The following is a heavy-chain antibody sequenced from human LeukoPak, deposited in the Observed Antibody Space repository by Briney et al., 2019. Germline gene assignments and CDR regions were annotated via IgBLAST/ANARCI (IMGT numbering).Heavy chain of an antibody. CDR2: IVVGSGNT. CDR1: GFTFTSSA. D-gene: IGHD5-18*01. J-gene: IGHJ6*04. V-gene: IGHV1-58*01. Sequence: ASVKVSCKASGFTFTSSAVQWVRQARGRRLERIGWIVVGSGNTNYAQKFQERVTITRDMSTSTAYMELSSLRSEDTAVYYCAAGGYSYGYGLRYYYYGMDVWGKGTTVTVSS. CDR3: AAGGYSYGYGLRYYYYGMDV.